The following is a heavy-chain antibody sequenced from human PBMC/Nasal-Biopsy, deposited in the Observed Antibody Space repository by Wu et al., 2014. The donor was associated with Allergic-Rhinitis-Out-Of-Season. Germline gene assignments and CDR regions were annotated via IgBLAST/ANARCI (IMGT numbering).Heavy chain of an antibody. CDR1: GFIFSDFA. J-gene: IGHJ4*02. V-gene: IGHV3-30*04. CDR3: VKGGSGKNVLDD. CDR2: ISFDGSNR. D-gene: IGHD1-26*01. Sequence: LRLSCAASGFIFSDFAMHWVRQVPGKGLEWLAIISFDGSNRFYGDSVKGRFTISRDTSNNTLYAELRSLRVEDTAIYYCVKGGSGKNVLDDWGQGTLVTVSS.